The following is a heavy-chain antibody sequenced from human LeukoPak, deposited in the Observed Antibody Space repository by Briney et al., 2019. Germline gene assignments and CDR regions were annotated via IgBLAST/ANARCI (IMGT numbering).Heavy chain of an antibody. CDR3: AVGYCSSISCYDAFDI. D-gene: IGHD2-2*01. Sequence: PGGSLRLSCAASGFTFDDYAMHWVRQAPGKGLEWVSLISWDGGSTYYADSVKGRFTISRDNSKNSLYLQMNSLRAEDTALYYCAVGYCSSISCYDAFDIWGQGTMVTVSS. J-gene: IGHJ3*02. CDR2: ISWDGGST. V-gene: IGHV3-43D*03. CDR1: GFTFDDYA.